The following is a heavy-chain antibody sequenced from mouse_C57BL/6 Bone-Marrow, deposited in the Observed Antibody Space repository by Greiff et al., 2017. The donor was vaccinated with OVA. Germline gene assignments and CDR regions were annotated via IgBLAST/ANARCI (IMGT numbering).Heavy chain of an antibody. Sequence: VKLQQPGAELVKPGASVKMSCKASGYTFTSYWITWVKQRPGQGLEWIGDIYPGSGSTNYNEKFKSKATLTVDTSSSTAYMQLSSLTSEDSAVYYCARGSLYYGNMDYWGQGTSVTVSS. V-gene: IGHV1-55*01. CDR2: IYPGSGST. CDR1: GYTFTSYW. CDR3: ARGSLYYGNMDY. D-gene: IGHD2-1*01. J-gene: IGHJ4*01.